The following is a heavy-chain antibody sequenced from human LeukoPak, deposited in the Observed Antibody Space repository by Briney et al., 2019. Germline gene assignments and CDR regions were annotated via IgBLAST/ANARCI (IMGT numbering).Heavy chain of an antibody. CDR3: ARDTDTAMVIDHYYYGMDV. V-gene: IGHV3-23*01. J-gene: IGHJ6*02. D-gene: IGHD5-18*01. CDR2: ISGSGGST. Sequence: PGGSLRLSCAASGFTFTNSWMSWVRQAPGKGLEWVSAISGSGGSTYYADSVKGRFTISRDNSKNTLYLQMNSLRAEDTAVYYRARDTDTAMVIDHYYYGMDVWGQGTTATVSS. CDR1: GFTFTNSW.